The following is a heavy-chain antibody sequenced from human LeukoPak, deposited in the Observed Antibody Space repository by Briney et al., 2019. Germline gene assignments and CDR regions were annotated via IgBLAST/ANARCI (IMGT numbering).Heavy chain of an antibody. CDR1: GFTLSTYW. J-gene: IGHJ4*02. CDR3: ARERSNQIDY. Sequence: PGGSLRLSCAASGFTLSTYWMSWVRQAPGKGLEWVANIKQDGSEKYYVDSVKGRFTTSRDNAKNSLYLQMNSLRAEDTAVYYCARERSNQIDYWGQGTLVTVSS. V-gene: IGHV3-7*01. CDR2: IKQDGSEK. D-gene: IGHD4-11*01.